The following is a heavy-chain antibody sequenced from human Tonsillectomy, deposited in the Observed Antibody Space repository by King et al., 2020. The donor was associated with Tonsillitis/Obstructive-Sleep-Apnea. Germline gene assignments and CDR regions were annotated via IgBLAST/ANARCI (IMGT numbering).Heavy chain of an antibody. J-gene: IGHJ4*02. D-gene: IGHD6-6*01. CDR1: GYSFTSYW. CDR2: IYPGDSDT. V-gene: IGHV5-51*01. Sequence: VQLVESGAEVKKPGESLKISCKGSGYSFTSYWIGWVRQMPGKGLEWMGIIYPGDSDTTYSPSFQGQVTISADKSISAAYLQWSSLKASDTAMYYCARQVSSSLRFWDYWGQGTLVTVSS. CDR3: ARQVSSSLRFWDY.